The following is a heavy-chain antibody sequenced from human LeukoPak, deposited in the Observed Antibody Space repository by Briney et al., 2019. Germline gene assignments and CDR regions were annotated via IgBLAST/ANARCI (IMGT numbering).Heavy chain of an antibody. CDR1: GFSVSSNY. J-gene: IGHJ1*01. Sequence: GGSLRLSCAASGFSVSSNYMSWVRQAPGKGLEWVSVIYSGGSTYYADSVKGRFTISRDNSKNTLYLQMTRLRAEDTAVYYCARTDETAPAEDFQHWGQGTLVTVSS. CDR2: IYSGGST. D-gene: IGHD2-21*02. CDR3: ARTDETAPAEDFQH. V-gene: IGHV3-53*01.